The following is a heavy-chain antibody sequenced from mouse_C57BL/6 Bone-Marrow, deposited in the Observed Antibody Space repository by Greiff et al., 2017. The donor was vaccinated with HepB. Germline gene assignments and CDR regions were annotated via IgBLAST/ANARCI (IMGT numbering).Heavy chain of an antibody. Sequence: EVKLMESGGGLVQPGGSLKLSCAASGFTFSDYYMYWVRQTPEKRLEWVAYISNGGGSTYYPDTVKGRFTITRDNAKNTLYLQMSRLKSEDTAMYYGARHGYGSGLDYWGQGTTLTVSS. V-gene: IGHV5-12*01. CDR3: ARHGYGSGLDY. J-gene: IGHJ2*01. CDR1: GFTFSDYY. D-gene: IGHD1-1*01. CDR2: ISNGGGST.